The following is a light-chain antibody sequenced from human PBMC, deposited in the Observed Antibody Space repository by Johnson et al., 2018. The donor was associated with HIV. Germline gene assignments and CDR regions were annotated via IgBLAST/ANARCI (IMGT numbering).Light chain of an antibody. CDR1: SSNIGSNT. J-gene: IGLJ1*01. CDR3: AAWDDSLNGRYV. Sequence: QPVLTQPPSASGTPGQRVTISCSGSSSNIGSNTVNWYQQLPGTAPKLLIYRNNQRPSGVPDRFSGSKSGTSASLAISGLQAEDEADYYCAAWDDSLNGRYVFGTGTKVTVL. CDR2: RNN. V-gene: IGLV1-44*01.